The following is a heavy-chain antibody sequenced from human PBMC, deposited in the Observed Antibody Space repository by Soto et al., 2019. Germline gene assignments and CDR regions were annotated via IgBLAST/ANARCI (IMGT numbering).Heavy chain of an antibody. CDR3: ARELSGNYFACDL. Sequence: QVQLVESGGDLVKPGGSLRLSCAASGFTFSDHYMSWIRQAPGKGLEWISYMTPSGSSSSYADSVKGRFTISRDNAKNSLYLQMNSLRGDDTAVYYCARELSGNYFACDLWGQGTMVTVSS. CDR2: MTPSGSSS. V-gene: IGHV3-11*01. J-gene: IGHJ3*01. D-gene: IGHD1-26*01. CDR1: GFTFSDHY.